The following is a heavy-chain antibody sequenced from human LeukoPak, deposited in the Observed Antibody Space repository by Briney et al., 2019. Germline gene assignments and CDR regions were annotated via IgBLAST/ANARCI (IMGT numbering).Heavy chain of an antibody. J-gene: IGHJ4*02. V-gene: IGHV3-15*01. CDR3: TTVSFSVVSTTSGDY. D-gene: IGHD5/OR15-5a*01. Sequence: GGSLRLSCAASRLTFSKAWMSWVRQAPGKGLEWIGRIKSTADGGAVDYAAPVKGRFTVSRDDSQYTLYVEMNSLKTEDTAVYYCTTVSFSVVSTTSGDYWGQGTLVTVSS. CDR1: RLTFSKAW. CDR2: IKSTADGGAV.